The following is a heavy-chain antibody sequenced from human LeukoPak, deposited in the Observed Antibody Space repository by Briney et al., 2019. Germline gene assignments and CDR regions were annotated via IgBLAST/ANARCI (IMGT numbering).Heavy chain of an antibody. CDR2: IFPADSDT. CDR1: GYTFSNHW. Sequence: GASLKISCKGSGYTFSNHWIGWVRQMPGKGLEWMGIIFPADSDTRYSPSFQGQITISADSSINTAYLEWSSLKASDTAMYYCATPGYCSSTSCHPFDYWGQGTLVTVSS. D-gene: IGHD2-2*01. V-gene: IGHV5-51*01. J-gene: IGHJ4*02. CDR3: ATPGYCSSTSCHPFDY.